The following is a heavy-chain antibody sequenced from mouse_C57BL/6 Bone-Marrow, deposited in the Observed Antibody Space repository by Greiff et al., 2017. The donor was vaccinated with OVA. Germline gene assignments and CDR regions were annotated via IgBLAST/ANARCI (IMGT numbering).Heavy chain of an antibody. Sequence: EVQLQQSGPELVKPGASVKISCKASGYTFPDYYMNWVKQSHGKSLEWIGDINPNNGGTSYNQKFKGKATLTVDKSSSTAYMELRSLTSEDSAVYYCARGTGSGEGRPYFDYWGQGTALTVSS. CDR1: GYTFPDYY. CDR3: ARGTGSGEGRPYFDY. J-gene: IGHJ2*01. CDR2: INPNNGGT. D-gene: IGHD1-1*01. V-gene: IGHV1-26*01.